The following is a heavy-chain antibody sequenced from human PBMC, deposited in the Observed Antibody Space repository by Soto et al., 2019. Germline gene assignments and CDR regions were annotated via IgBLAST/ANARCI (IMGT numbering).Heavy chain of an antibody. CDR1: GYTFSNYG. D-gene: IGHD5-18*01. Sequence: ASVKVSCKASGYTFSNYGISWVRQGPGQGLEWMGWISGYNGNTHYEEKVQDRIKMTTDTSTSTTYLELRRLRSDDTAVYFCARDPGFGFGYSYAFAMDVWGQGTTVTVSS. V-gene: IGHV1-18*01. CDR2: ISGYNGNT. CDR3: ARDPGFGFGYSYAFAMDV. J-gene: IGHJ6*02.